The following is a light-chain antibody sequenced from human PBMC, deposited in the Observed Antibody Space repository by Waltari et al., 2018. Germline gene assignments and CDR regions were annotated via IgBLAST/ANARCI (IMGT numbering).Light chain of an antibody. CDR3: QQRFTWPSIT. V-gene: IGKV3-11*01. CDR1: QSVNSY. J-gene: IGKJ5*01. CDR2: DAS. Sequence: EIVLTQSPATLSLSPGERATLPCRTSQSVNSYLAWYQHKTCQAPRLLIYDASNRATGIPARFSGSGSGTDFTLTISSLEPDDFALYYCQQRFTWPSITFGQGTRLEIK.